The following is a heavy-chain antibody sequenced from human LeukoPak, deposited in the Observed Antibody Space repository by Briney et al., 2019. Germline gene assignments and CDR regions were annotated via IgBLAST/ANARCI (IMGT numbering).Heavy chain of an antibody. D-gene: IGHD1-26*01. CDR3: ARDSGATIDY. V-gene: IGHV3-7*01. CDR1: GFTFSTYW. Sequence: GGSLRLSCAASGFTFSTYWMTRVRQAPGKGLEWVANIKQDGSEKYYVDSVKGRFTISRDNAKNSRYLQMNSLRAEDTAVCYCARDSGATIDYWGPGTLATVSS. CDR2: IKQDGSEK. J-gene: IGHJ4*02.